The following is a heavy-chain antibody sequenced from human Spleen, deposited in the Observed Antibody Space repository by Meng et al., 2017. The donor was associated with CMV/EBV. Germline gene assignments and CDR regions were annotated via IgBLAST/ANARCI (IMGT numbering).Heavy chain of an antibody. J-gene: IGHJ6*02. Sequence: LSLTCAASAFNFSHYAIHWVRQAPGKGLEWVAIVSFDGSNKRYAETARGRFAVSRDNSKNTVFLKMNSLRAGDTVVYYCARDRDLPRGYYGMDVWGQGTTVTVSS. CDR2: VSFDGSNK. D-gene: IGHD5-24*01. V-gene: IGHV3-30*09. CDR3: ARDRDLPRGYYGMDV. CDR1: AFNFSHYA.